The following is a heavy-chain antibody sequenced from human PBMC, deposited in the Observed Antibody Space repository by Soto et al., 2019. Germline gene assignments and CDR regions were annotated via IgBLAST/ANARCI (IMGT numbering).Heavy chain of an antibody. CDR2: ISAYNGNT. J-gene: IGHJ6*02. V-gene: IGHV1-18*01. CDR1: GYTFTSYG. Sequence: QVPLVQSGAEVKKPGASVKVSCKASGYTFTSYGISWVRQAPGQGLEWMGWISAYNGNTNYAQKLQGRVTMTTDTSTSTAYMELRSLRSDDTAVYYCARDLGVTPVYWAYYYYGMDVWGQGTTVTVSS. D-gene: IGHD1-26*01. CDR3: ARDLGVTPVYWAYYYYGMDV.